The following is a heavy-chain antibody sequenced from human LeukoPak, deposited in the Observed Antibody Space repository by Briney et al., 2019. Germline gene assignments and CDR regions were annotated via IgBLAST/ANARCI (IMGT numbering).Heavy chain of an antibody. D-gene: IGHD2-8*01. V-gene: IGHV3-7*01. Sequence: TGGSLRLSCAASGFTLSTYWISWVRQAPGKGMEWVAKIKPDGSEKYYVDSLKGRLTISRDNGKNLVFLQMNSLRAEDTAMYYCGRSGGNMYVWALDVWGQGTMVTVSS. CDR3: GRSGGNMYVWALDV. J-gene: IGHJ3*01. CDR2: IKPDGSEK. CDR1: GFTLSTYW.